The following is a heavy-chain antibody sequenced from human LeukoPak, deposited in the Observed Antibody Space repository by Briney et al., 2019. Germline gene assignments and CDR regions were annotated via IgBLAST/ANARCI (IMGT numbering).Heavy chain of an antibody. CDR1: GLTFDDYA. Sequence: GGSLRLSCAASGLTFDDYAMHWVRQAPGKGLEWVSGISWNSGSIGYADSVKGRFTISRDNAKNSLYLQMNSLRAEDTALYYCAKGIEWELPAHFDYWGQGTLVTVSS. V-gene: IGHV3-9*01. J-gene: IGHJ4*02. CDR3: AKGIEWELPAHFDY. CDR2: ISWNSGSI. D-gene: IGHD1-26*01.